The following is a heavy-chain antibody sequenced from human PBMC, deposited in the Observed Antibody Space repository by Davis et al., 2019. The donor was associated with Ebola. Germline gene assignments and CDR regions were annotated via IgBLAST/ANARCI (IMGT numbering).Heavy chain of an antibody. CDR1: GGSISSGGYY. D-gene: IGHD6-6*01. Sequence: SETLSLTCTVSGGSISSGGYYWSWIRQHPGKGLEWIGYIYYSGSTYYNPSLKSRVTISVDTSKNQFSLKLSSVTAADTAVYYCARPVAAPGAGWGWFDPWGQGTLVTVSS. J-gene: IGHJ5*02. CDR2: IYYSGST. CDR3: ARPVAAPGAGWGWFDP. V-gene: IGHV4-31*03.